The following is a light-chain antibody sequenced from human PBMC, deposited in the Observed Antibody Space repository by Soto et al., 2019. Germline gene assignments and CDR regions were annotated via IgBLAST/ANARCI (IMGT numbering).Light chain of an antibody. V-gene: IGLV2-14*01. CDR3: SSYTSSTTLV. CDR1: SSDIGDYYY. Sequence: QSALTQPASVSGSPGQSITISCTGTSSDIGDYYYVSWYQQHPGTAPKLIIYEVTNRPSGVSNRFSGSKSGNTASLTISGLQPEDEADYYCSSYTSSTTLVFGGGTKVTVL. J-gene: IGLJ2*01. CDR2: EVT.